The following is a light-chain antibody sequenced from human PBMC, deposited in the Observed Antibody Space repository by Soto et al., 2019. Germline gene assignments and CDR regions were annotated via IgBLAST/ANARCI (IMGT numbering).Light chain of an antibody. Sequence: DIQMTQSPSSLSASVGDRVTIPCRASQTISNYLNWYQQQPGKAPKLLIYAASSLQSGVPSRFSGSGSGTDFTLTISRLEPEDFAVYFCQQYGSSPLTFGGGTKVDI. J-gene: IGKJ4*01. CDR2: AAS. CDR1: QTISNY. V-gene: IGKV1-39*01. CDR3: QQYGSSPLT.